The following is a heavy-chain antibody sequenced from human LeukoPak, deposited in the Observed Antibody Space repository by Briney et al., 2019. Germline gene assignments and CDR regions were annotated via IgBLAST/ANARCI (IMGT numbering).Heavy chain of an antibody. CDR1: GFTLSSYW. CDR2: MNSDGSST. J-gene: IGHJ4*02. Sequence: GGTLRLSCAASGFTLSSYWMHWVRQAPGKGLVWVSRMNSDGSSTTYADSVKGRFTISRDNAKNALYLQMSSLRAEDTAVYHCAREAFNYGDHYFDYWGQGTLVTVSS. V-gene: IGHV3-74*01. D-gene: IGHD4-17*01. CDR3: AREAFNYGDHYFDY.